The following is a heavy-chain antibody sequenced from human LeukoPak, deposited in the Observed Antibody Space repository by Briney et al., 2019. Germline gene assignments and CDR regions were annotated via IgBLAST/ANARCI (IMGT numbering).Heavy chain of an antibody. CDR2: IYHSGST. CDR1: GYSISSGYY. J-gene: IGHJ3*02. CDR3: ARRPHFTIFGVVQARDDAFDI. Sequence: SETLSLTCAVSGYSISSGYYWGWIRQPPGKGLEWIGSIYHSGSTYYNPSLKSRVTISVDTSKNQSSLKLSSVTAADTAVYYCARRPHFTIFGVVQARDDAFDIWGQGTMVTVSS. D-gene: IGHD3-3*01. V-gene: IGHV4-38-2*01.